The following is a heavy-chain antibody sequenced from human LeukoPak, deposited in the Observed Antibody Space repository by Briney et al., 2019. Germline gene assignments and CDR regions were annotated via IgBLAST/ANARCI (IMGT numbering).Heavy chain of an antibody. Sequence: GGSLRLSCAASGFTFSSYEMNWVRQAPGKGLEWVSYISSSGSTIYYADSVKGRFTISRDNAKNSLYLQMNSLRAEDTAVYYCARDTGTTVTTYFDYWGQGTLVTVSS. J-gene: IGHJ4*02. D-gene: IGHD4-17*01. CDR2: ISSSGSTI. CDR3: ARDTGTTVTTYFDY. V-gene: IGHV3-48*03. CDR1: GFTFSSYE.